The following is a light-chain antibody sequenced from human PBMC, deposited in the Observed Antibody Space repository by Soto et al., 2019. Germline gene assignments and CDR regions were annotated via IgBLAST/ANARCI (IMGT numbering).Light chain of an antibody. CDR3: QQYGSSPWT. CDR1: QDVTTN. J-gene: IGKJ1*01. V-gene: IGKV3-20*01. CDR2: GAS. Sequence: TQFPATLSASPGGGAPLSCWAAQDVTTNFAWYQLKRGQPPRLLIYGASSRATGIPDRFSGSGSGTDFTLTISRLEPEDFAVYYCQQYGSSPWTFGQGTKVDIK.